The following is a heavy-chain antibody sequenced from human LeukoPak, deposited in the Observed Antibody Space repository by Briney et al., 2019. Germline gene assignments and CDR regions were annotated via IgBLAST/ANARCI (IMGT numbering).Heavy chain of an antibody. CDR3: ARDSSSSWYFDY. Sequence: ASVKVSCKASGGTFSSYAISWVRQAPEQGLEWMGGIIPIFGTANYAQKFQGRVTITADESTSTAYMELSSLRSEDTAVYYCARDSSSSWYFDYWGQGTLVTVSS. V-gene: IGHV1-69*13. CDR2: IIPIFGTA. CDR1: GGTFSSYA. J-gene: IGHJ4*02. D-gene: IGHD6-13*01.